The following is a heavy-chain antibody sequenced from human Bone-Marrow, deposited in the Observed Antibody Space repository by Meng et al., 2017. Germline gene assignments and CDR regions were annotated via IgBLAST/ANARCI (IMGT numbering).Heavy chain of an antibody. D-gene: IGHD6-13*01. V-gene: IGHV3-30*03. J-gene: IGHJ3*02. Sequence: GESLKISCGASGFSFSDYYMSWIRQSPGKGLEWVAVISYDGSNKYYADSVKGRFTISRDNSKNTLYLQMNSLRAEDTAVYYCARQYSSSWYDIWGQGTMVTVSS. CDR2: ISYDGSNK. CDR1: GFSFSDYY. CDR3: ARQYSSSWYDI.